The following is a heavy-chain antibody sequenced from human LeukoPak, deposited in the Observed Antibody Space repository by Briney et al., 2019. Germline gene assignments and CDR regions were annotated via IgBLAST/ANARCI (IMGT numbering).Heavy chain of an antibody. V-gene: IGHV1-46*01. CDR2: INPTGGST. D-gene: IGHD3-3*01. Sequence: ASVNVSCKASGYTFPIYFMHWVRQAPGQGLEWMGIINPTGGSTTYAQKFQGRVTMTRDTSTSTVYMELSRLRSDDTAVYYCARDGGYYDFWSGSDYWGQGTLVTVSS. CDR3: ARDGGYYDFWSGSDY. CDR1: GYTFPIYF. J-gene: IGHJ4*02.